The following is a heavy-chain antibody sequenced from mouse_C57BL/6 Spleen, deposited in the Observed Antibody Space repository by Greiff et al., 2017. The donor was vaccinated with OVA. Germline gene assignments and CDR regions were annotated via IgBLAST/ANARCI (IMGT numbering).Heavy chain of an antibody. CDR1: GYTFTSYW. V-gene: IGHV1-61*01. CDR3: ARGGYYEPLGY. CDR2: IYPSDSET. Sequence: QVQLQQPGAELVRPGSSVKLSCKASGYTFTSYWMDWVKQRPGQGLEWIGNIYPSDSETHYNQKFKDKATLTVDKSSSTAYMQLSSLTSEDSAVYYCARGGYYEPLGYWGQGTTLTVSS. D-gene: IGHD2-3*01. J-gene: IGHJ2*01.